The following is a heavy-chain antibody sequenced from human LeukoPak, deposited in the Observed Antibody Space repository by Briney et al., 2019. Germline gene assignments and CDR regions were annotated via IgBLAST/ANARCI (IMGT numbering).Heavy chain of an antibody. CDR2: IYGSGST. J-gene: IGHJ6*03. Sequence: SETLSLTCTGSGVSISSYYWSWIRQAPGKGLEWILYIYGSGSTNYNPALKSRVTISVDTSQNQFFLKLSSVTAADTAVYYCARRATYYYYIDVWGKGTTVTVSS. CDR3: ARRATYYYYIDV. CDR1: GVSISSYY. V-gene: IGHV4-4*09.